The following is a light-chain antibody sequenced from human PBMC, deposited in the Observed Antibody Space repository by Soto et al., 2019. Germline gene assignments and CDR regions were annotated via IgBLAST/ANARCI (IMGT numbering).Light chain of an antibody. CDR1: QSVSSN. V-gene: IGKV3-15*01. CDR2: AAS. Sequence: EIVMTQSPATLSVSPGERATLSCRASQSVSSNLAWYQQKPGQAPRLLIYAASTRATGIPARFSGSGSGTEFSLTISSLQSEDSAVYDCQRYDNWPLTFGGGTKVDIK. CDR3: QRYDNWPLT. J-gene: IGKJ4*01.